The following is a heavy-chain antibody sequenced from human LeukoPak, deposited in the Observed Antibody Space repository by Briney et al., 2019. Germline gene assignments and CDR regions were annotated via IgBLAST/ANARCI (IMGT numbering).Heavy chain of an antibody. Sequence: PGGSLRLSCAASGFTFSSYWMHWVRQAPGKGLVWVSRINSDGSSTSYADSVKGRFTISRDNAKNTLYLQMNRLRAEDTAVYYCARDRGSDACDYWGQGTLVTVSS. V-gene: IGHV3-74*01. J-gene: IGHJ4*02. D-gene: IGHD2-2*01. CDR1: GFTFSSYW. CDR3: ARDRGSDACDY. CDR2: INSDGSST.